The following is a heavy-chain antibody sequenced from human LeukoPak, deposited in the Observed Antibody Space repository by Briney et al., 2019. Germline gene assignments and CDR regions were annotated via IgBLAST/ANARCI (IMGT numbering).Heavy chain of an antibody. J-gene: IGHJ3*02. CDR2: ISGSGGST. CDR1: GFTFSSYA. CDR3: ASAGYYSGDAFDI. V-gene: IGHV3-23*01. D-gene: IGHD3-22*01. Sequence: GGSLRLSCAASGFTFSSYAMSWVRQAPGKGLEWVSAISGSGGSTYYADSVKGRFTISRDNSKNTLYLQMNSLRSEDTAVYYCASAGYYSGDAFDIWGQGTMVTVSS.